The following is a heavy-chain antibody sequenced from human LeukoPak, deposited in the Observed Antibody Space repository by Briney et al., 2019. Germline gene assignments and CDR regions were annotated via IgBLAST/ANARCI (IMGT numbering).Heavy chain of an antibody. J-gene: IGHJ4*02. CDR3: GKDRIPGTGTLLGY. CDR1: GFTFSDYY. Sequence: GGSLRLSCAASGFTFSDYYMSWIRQAPGKGLEWLSYISSSGTTIYYADSVKGRFTISRDNSKNTLYLQMNGLRAEDTAVYYCGKDRIPGTGTLLGYWGQGTLVTVSS. CDR2: ISSSGTTI. D-gene: IGHD6-13*01. V-gene: IGHV3-11*01.